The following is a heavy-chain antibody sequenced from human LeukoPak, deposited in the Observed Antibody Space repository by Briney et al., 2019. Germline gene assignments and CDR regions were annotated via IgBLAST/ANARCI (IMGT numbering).Heavy chain of an antibody. CDR2: ISYDGSTK. J-gene: IGHJ4*02. V-gene: IGHV3-30-3*01. D-gene: IGHD6-13*01. Sequence: GGSLRLSCAASGFTFSSYPMHWVRQAPGKGLEWVALISYDGSTKYYADSVKGRFTISRDNSKNTLHLQVDSLRAEDTAVYYCARPKQQMVPSYEYWGQGTLVTVSS. CDR3: ARPKQQMVPSYEY. CDR1: GFTFSSYP.